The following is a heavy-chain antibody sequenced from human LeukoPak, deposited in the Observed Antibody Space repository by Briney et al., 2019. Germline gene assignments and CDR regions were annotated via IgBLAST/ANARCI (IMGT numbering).Heavy chain of an antibody. V-gene: IGHV3-66*01. CDR3: ARGKGYSYALDAFDI. J-gene: IGHJ3*02. CDR1: GFTVSSNY. CDR2: LYSGGST. Sequence: GGSLRLSCAASGFTVSSNYMNWVRQAPGKGLEWVSVLYSGGSTYYADSVKGRFIISRDSSKNTLYLQMNSLRAEDTAVYYCARGKGYSYALDAFDIWGQGTMVTVSS. D-gene: IGHD5-18*01.